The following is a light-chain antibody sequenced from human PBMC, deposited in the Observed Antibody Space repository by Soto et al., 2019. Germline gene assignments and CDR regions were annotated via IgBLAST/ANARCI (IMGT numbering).Light chain of an antibody. CDR1: QSVSSY. CDR2: DAS. J-gene: IGKJ5*01. V-gene: IGKV3-11*01. Sequence: EIVLTQSPATLSLSPGERATRSCRASQSVSSYLAWYQQKPGQAPRLLIYDASKRATGITARFSGSGSGTDFTLNISSLEPEDFAVYYCQHRSNWPLTFGQGPRLEIK. CDR3: QHRSNWPLT.